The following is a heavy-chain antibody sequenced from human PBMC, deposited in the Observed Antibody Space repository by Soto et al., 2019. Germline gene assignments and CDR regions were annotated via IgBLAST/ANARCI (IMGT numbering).Heavy chain of an antibody. CDR1: GGSFIGYY. CDR3: ARGLRGP. Sequence: SETLSLTCAVYGGSFIGYYWILIRQPPGKGLEWIGEINHSGSTNYNPSLKSRVTISVDTSKNQFSLKLSSVTAADTAVYYCARGLRGPWGQGTLVTVSS. J-gene: IGHJ5*02. D-gene: IGHD2-15*01. V-gene: IGHV4-34*01. CDR2: INHSGST.